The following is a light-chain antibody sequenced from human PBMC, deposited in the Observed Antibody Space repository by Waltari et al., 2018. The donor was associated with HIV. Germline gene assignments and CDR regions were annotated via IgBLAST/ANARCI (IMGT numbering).Light chain of an antibody. CDR1: TLPKKY. CDR3: YSTESNGNHRV. Sequence: SYELTQPPSVSVSPGQTARITCSGDTLPKKYAHWYQQKSGPAPVLVIYEDIKRPSGIPERFSGSSSGTMAILTISGAQVEDEADYYCYSTESNGNHRVFGGGTKLTVL. J-gene: IGLJ3*02. CDR2: EDI. V-gene: IGLV3-10*01.